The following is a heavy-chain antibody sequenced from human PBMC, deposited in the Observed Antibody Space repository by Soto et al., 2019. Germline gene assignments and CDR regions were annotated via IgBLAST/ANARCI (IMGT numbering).Heavy chain of an antibody. D-gene: IGHD3-16*01. V-gene: IGHV1-18*01. Sequence: GAAVMVSWQDSCYTVSSCGMSWVGQAPGQGLEWMGWISAYIGNTNYAQKLQGRVTMTTDTATSTAYMELRSLRSDDTAVYYCAEDRGGDGMDVWGQGTAVTVSS. CDR3: AEDRGGDGMDV. J-gene: IGHJ6*02. CDR1: CYTVSSCG. CDR2: ISAYIGNT.